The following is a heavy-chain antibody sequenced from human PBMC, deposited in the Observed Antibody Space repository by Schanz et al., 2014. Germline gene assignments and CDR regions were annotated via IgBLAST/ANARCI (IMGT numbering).Heavy chain of an antibody. V-gene: IGHV4-4*02. J-gene: IGHJ4*02. CDR1: GVSISSSTW. CDR3: ATHPWGCSATSCYVAD. D-gene: IGHD2-2*01. CDR2: IYHRGNT. Sequence: QVQLQESGPGLVKPSGTLSLTCAVSGVSISSSTWWSWVRQPPGKGLEWIGEIYHRGNTNYNPSVKSGAPISMDKSKNRFSRTLNSVTAADTAVYYCATHPWGCSATSCYVADWGQGTPVTVSS.